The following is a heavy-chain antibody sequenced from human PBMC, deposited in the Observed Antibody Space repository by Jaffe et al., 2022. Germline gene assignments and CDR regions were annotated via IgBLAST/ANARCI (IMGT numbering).Heavy chain of an antibody. J-gene: IGHJ4*02. D-gene: IGHD4-17*01. CDR3: AKLMTTMTSPFDY. Sequence: EVQLLESGGGLVQPGGSLRISCAASGFTFSTYAMGWVRQAPGKGLEWVSVISGSGGSTYYADSVKGRFTISRDNSKNTLHLQMNSLRAEDTAVYYCAKLMTTMTSPFDYWGQGTLVTVSS. CDR1: GFTFSTYA. CDR2: ISGSGGST. V-gene: IGHV3-23*01.